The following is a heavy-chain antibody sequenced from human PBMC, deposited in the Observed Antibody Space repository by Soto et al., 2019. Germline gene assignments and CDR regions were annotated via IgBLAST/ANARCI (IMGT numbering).Heavy chain of an antibody. CDR3: ARDPTTVTTAAFYYKGMAV. J-gene: IGHJ6*02. CDR1: GGSINSFF. CDR2: IYYRGST. Sequence: SETLSLTCIVVGGSINSFFRSWIRKSPGKGLEWIGHIYYRGSTNYNPSLQSRVTISIDTSKNQFSLKLSSVIAADTAIYYCARDPTTVTTAAFYYKGMAVWGQGTTVTVSS. V-gene: IGHV4-59*01. D-gene: IGHD4-17*01.